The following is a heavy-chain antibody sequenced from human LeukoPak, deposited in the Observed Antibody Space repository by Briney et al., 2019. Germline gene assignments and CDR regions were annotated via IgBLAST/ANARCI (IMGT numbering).Heavy chain of an antibody. CDR2: INHSGST. J-gene: IGHJ4*02. CDR1: GGSFSGYY. V-gene: IGHV4-34*01. Sequence: PSETLSLTCAVYGGSFSGYYWSWIRQPPGKGLEWIGEINHSGSTNYNPSLKSRVTISVDTSKNQFSLKLSSVTAADTAVYYCARGTRYYYGSGSYYYFDYWGQGTLVTVSS. CDR3: ARGTRYYYGSGSYYYFDY. D-gene: IGHD3-10*01.